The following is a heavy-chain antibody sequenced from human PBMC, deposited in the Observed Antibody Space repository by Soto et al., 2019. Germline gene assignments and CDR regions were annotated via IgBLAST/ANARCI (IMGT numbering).Heavy chain of an antibody. J-gene: IGHJ1*01. CDR3: AMDYGDRPEYFKH. Sequence: QVPLVQSGPDLKRPGASMKVSCKASGYTFTSYGISWVRQAPGQGREWMAWISPLKGRTQYSQKALRRVTLSTDTSSNTAYMEMTTLRVDDTAVYYCAMDYGDRPEYFKHWGQGTLVTVS. CDR2: ISPLKGRT. D-gene: IGHD4-17*01. CDR1: GYTFTSYG. V-gene: IGHV1-18*04.